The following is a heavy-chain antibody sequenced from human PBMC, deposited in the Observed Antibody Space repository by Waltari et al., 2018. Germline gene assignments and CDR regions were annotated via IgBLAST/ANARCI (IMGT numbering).Heavy chain of an antibody. CDR3: AKDMGAGLLYYGMDV. V-gene: IGHV3-30*02. D-gene: IGHD2-21*01. J-gene: IGHJ6*02. Sequence: QVQLVESGGGVVQPGGSLRLSCAASGFTFSSYGMHWVRQAPGKGLEWVAVIRYDGSNKYYADSVKGRFTSSRDNSKNTLYLQMNSLRAEDMALYYCAKDMGAGLLYYGMDVWGQGTTVTVSS. CDR1: GFTFSSYG. CDR2: IRYDGSNK.